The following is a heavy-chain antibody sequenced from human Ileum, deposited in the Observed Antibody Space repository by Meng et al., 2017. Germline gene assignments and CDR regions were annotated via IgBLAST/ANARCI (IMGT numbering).Heavy chain of an antibody. D-gene: IGHD4-11*01. Sequence: SETLSLTCAVYGGSFSGYYWSWIRQPPGKGLEWIGEINHSGSTNYNPSLKSRVTISVDTSKNQFSLKLSSVTAADTAVYYCARFVVTYSNYEFASPGFDYWGQGTLVNGAS. V-gene: IGHV4-34*01. J-gene: IGHJ4*02. CDR1: GGSFSGYY. CDR3: ARFVVTYSNYEFASPGFDY. CDR2: INHSGST.